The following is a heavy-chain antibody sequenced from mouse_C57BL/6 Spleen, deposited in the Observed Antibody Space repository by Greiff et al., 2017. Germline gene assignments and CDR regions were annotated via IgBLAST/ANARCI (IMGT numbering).Heavy chain of an antibody. CDR1: GYTFTDYY. CDR3: AKAAQALFAY. J-gene: IGHJ3*01. D-gene: IGHD3-2*02. Sequence: VQLQQSGAELVRPGASVKLSCKASGYTFTDYYINWVKQRPGQGLEWIARIYPGSGNTYYNEKFKGKATLTAEKSSSTAHMQPSSLTSEDSAVYFCAKAAQALFAYWGQGTLVTVSA. CDR2: IYPGSGNT. V-gene: IGHV1-76*01.